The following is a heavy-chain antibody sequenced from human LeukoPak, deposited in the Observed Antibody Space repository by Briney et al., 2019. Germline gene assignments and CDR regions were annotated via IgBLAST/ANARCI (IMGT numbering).Heavy chain of an antibody. CDR3: ARGDAFSGDH. J-gene: IGHJ4*02. V-gene: IGHV3-7*04. CDR2: IHPEGNEK. Sequence: PGGSLRLSCAASGFPCSQYGMHWVRQAPGRGLEWVANIHPEGNEKYHVESVKGRFTISRDNAKSSLFLQMNGLRAEDTAVYYCARGDAFSGDHWGQGTLVTVSS. CDR1: GFPCSQYG.